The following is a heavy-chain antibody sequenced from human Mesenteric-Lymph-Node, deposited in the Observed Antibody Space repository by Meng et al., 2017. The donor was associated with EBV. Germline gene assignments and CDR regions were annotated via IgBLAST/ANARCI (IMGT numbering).Heavy chain of an antibody. D-gene: IGHD5-18*01. CDR1: GYTFHDYY. V-gene: IGHV1-2*03. CDR3: ASPGYSYGLDY. J-gene: IGHJ4*02. CDR2: INPSSGGT. Sequence: QVRLGRSGAEVKKLGASVKVSCKAAGYTFHDYYRHWVPQAPGQGREWMGRINPSSGGTNYAQKFQGRVTMTRDTSISTAYIELNSLRSDDTAVYYCASPGYSYGLDYWGQGTLVTVSS.